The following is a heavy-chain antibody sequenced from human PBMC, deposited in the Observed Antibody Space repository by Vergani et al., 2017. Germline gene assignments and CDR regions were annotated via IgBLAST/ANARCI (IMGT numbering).Heavy chain of an antibody. CDR1: GGSISSYY. D-gene: IGHD6-6*01. CDR3: ARRVTVPPRINWFDP. V-gene: IGHV4-39*01. J-gene: IGHJ5*02. Sequence: QVQLQESGPGLVKPSETLSLTCTVSGGSISSYYWGWIRQPPGKGLEWIGSIYYSGSTYYNPSLKSRVTISVDTSKNQFSLKLSSVTAADTAVYYCARRVTVPPRINWFDPWGQGTLVTVSS. CDR2: IYYSGST.